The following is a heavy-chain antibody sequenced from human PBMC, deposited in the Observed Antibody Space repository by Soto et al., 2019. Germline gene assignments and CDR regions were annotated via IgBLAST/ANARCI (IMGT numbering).Heavy chain of an antibody. J-gene: IGHJ6*02. V-gene: IGHV1-18*04. D-gene: IGHD2-21*01. CDR2: ISGYNGNT. Sequence: ASVKVSCKASGCTFSGYSITWVRQAPGQGLEWMGRISGYNGNTNYARTLRGRLTLTTDTSTSAAYMELRSLTSDDTAAYYCARDVFCGGAPACPDMDVWGQGATVTVFS. CDR3: ARDVFCGGAPACPDMDV. CDR1: GCTFSGYS.